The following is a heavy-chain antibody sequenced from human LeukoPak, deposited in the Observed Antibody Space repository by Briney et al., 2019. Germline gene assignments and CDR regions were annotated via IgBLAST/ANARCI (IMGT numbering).Heavy chain of an antibody. Sequence: PGGSLRLSCAASGFTFSDYIMNWVRQAPGKGLEWVASISRNSTYIHYADSVKGRLTISRDNARNSLFLQMNSLRAEDTAIYYCARDEGYYFDSWGQGTQVTVSS. CDR2: ISRNSTYI. CDR1: GFTFSDYI. V-gene: IGHV3-21*01. CDR3: ARDEGYYFDS. J-gene: IGHJ4*02.